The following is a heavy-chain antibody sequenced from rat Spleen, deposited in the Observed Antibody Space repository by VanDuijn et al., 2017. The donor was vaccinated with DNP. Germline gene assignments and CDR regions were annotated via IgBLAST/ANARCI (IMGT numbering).Heavy chain of an antibody. CDR3: TRGELAY. D-gene: IGHD5-1*01. V-gene: IGHV3-3*01. CDR2: INSAGSI. CDR1: GYSITGTY. Sequence: EVQLQESGPGLVKPSQSLSLTCSVSGYSITGTYWGWIRKFPGHKLEWMGYINSAGSIEYNPSLKGRISITSDTSKNQFFLQVNSVTTDDTATYYCTRGELAYWGQGTLVTVSS. J-gene: IGHJ3*01.